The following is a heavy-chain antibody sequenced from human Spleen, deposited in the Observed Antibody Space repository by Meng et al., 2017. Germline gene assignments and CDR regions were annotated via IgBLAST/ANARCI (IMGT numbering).Heavy chain of an antibody. V-gene: IGHV4-34*01. CDR3: ARGPTTMAHDFDY. Sequence: QVRLQHGGDGLWKPSETLSLTCVVSGGSFSDYYWSWIRQPPGKGLEWIGEINHSGSTNYNPSLESRSTISVDTSQNNLSLKLSSVTAADSAVYYCARGPTTMAHDFDYWGQGTLVTVSS. D-gene: IGHD4-11*01. J-gene: IGHJ4*02. CDR1: GGSFSDYY. CDR2: INHSGST.